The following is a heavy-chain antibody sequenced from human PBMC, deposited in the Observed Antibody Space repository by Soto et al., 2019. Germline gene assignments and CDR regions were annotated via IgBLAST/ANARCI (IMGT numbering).Heavy chain of an antibody. V-gene: IGHV3-33*01. Sequence: QVQLVESGGGVVQPGRSLRLSCAASGFTFSSYGMHWVRQAPGKGLEWVAVIWYDGSNKYYADSVKGRFTISRDNSKNTLYLQMNSLRAEDTAVYYCARDPSWNWNYDGMDVWGQGTTVTVSS. J-gene: IGHJ6*02. CDR3: ARDPSWNWNYDGMDV. D-gene: IGHD1-7*01. CDR1: GFTFSSYG. CDR2: IWYDGSNK.